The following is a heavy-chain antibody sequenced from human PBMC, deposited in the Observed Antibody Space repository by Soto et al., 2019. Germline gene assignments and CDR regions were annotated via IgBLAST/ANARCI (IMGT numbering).Heavy chain of an antibody. CDR1: GFTFSNAW. CDR2: IKSKTDGGTT. V-gene: IGHV3-15*07. CDR3: TTSHLTQLTAKYYYYYYYGMDV. D-gene: IGHD3-10*01. J-gene: IGHJ6*02. Sequence: GGSLRLSCAASGFTFSNAWMNWVRQAPGKGLEWVGRIKSKTDGGTTDYAAPVKGRFTISRDDSKNTLYLQMNSLKTEDTAVYYCTTSHLTQLTAKYYYYYYYGMDVWGQGTTVTVSS.